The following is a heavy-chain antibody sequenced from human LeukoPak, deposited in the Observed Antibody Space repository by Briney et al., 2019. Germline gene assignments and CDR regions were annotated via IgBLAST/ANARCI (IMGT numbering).Heavy chain of an antibody. D-gene: IGHD3-16*01. CDR2: INTYNGDT. J-gene: IGHJ4*02. Sequence: ASVKVSCKASGGTFSSYAISWVRQAPGQGLEWMGWINTYNGDTNYIQKFQGRVTVTTDTSTTTAYMELRSLRSDDTAVYYCARRGLDYWGQGTLVTVSS. V-gene: IGHV1-18*01. CDR1: GGTFSSYA. CDR3: ARRGLDY.